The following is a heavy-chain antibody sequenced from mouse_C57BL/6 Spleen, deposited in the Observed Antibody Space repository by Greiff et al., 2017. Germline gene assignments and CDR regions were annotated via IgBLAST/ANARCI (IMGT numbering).Heavy chain of an antibody. CDR3: ARYITTVVEGMDY. J-gene: IGHJ4*01. V-gene: IGHV1-50*01. CDR2: IDPSDSYT. CDR1: GYTFTSYW. D-gene: IGHD1-1*01. Sequence: QVQLQQPGAELVKPGASVKLSCKASGYTFTSYWMQWVKQRPGQGLEWIGEIDPSDSYTNYNQKFKGKATLTVDTSSSTAYMQLSSLTSEDSAVYYCARYITTVVEGMDYWGQGTSVTVSS.